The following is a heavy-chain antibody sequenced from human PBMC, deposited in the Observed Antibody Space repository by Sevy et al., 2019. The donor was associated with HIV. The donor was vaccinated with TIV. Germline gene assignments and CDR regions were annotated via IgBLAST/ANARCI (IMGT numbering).Heavy chain of an antibody. V-gene: IGHV3-7*03. Sequence: GGSLRLSCAASGFTFSNYWMTWVRQAPGKGLEWVAHIKQDGSEKNYVDSVKGRFTISRDNSKNSGYLQMNSLRAEDTAVYFCAREGYYDYIWGSYRYFNDYWGQGTLVTVSS. CDR2: IKQDGSEK. D-gene: IGHD3-16*02. J-gene: IGHJ4*02. CDR1: GFTFSNYW. CDR3: AREGYYDYIWGSYRYFNDY.